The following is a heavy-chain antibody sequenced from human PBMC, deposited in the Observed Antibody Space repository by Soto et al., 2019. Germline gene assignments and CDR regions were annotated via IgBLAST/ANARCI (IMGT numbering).Heavy chain of an antibody. CDR3: ARVPDY. J-gene: IGHJ4*02. V-gene: IGHV4-30-2*01. Sequence: QLQLQESGSGLLKPSQTLALTCDVSGGSISSGGYSWSRIRQPPGKGLEWIGYIYHSGSIYYNPSLKRRVTISVDRSKNQFSLKMSSVTAADTAVYYCARVPDYWGQGTLVTVSS. CDR2: IYHSGSI. CDR1: GGSISSGGYS.